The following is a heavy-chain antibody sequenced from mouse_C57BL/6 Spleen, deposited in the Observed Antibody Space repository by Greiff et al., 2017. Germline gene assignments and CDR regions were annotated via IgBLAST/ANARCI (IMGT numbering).Heavy chain of an antibody. CDR2: IRSKSNNYAT. CDR1: GFSFNTYA. CDR3: VRRGSSYWYFDV. V-gene: IGHV10-1*01. J-gene: IGHJ1*03. Sequence: EVQRVESGGGLVQPKGSLKLSCAASGFSFNTYAMNWVRQAPGKGLGWVARIRSKSNNYATYYADSVKDRFTISRDDSESILYLQMNNLKTEDTAMYYCVRRGSSYWYFDVWGTGTTVTVSS. D-gene: IGHD3-1*01.